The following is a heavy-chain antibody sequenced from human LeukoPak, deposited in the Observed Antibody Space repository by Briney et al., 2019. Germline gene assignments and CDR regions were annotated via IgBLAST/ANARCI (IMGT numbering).Heavy chain of an antibody. J-gene: IGHJ4*02. CDR1: GGSFSGYY. CDR3: AAVSGYSGYGPYYLDY. V-gene: IGHV4-34*01. CDR2: INHSGST. D-gene: IGHD5-12*01. Sequence: KPSETLSLTCAVYGGSFSGYYWSWIRQPPGKGLEWIGEINHSGSTNYNPSLKSRVTISVDTSKNQFSLKLSSVTAADTAVYYCAAVSGYSGYGPYYLDYWGQGTLVNFS.